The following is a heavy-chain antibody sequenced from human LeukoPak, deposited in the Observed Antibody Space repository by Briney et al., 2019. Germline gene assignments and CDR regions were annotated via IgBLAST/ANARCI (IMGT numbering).Heavy chain of an antibody. D-gene: IGHD6-6*01. CDR2: ISSSGSTI. Sequence: PGGSLRLSCAASGFTFSDYYMSWIRQAPGKGLEWVSYISSSGSTIYYADSVKGRFTISRDNAKNSLYLQMNSLRAEDTAVYYCASHSSSSLWTWFDPWGQGTLVTVSS. J-gene: IGHJ5*02. V-gene: IGHV3-11*01. CDR3: ASHSSSSLWTWFDP. CDR1: GFTFSDYY.